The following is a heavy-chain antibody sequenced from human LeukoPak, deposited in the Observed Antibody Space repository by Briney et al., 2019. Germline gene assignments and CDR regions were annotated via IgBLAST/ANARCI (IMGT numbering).Heavy chain of an antibody. V-gene: IGHV1-3*01. J-gene: IGHJ6*02. D-gene: IGHD3-3*01. CDR1: GYTFTSYA. Sequence: ASVKVSCKASGYTFTSYAMHWVRQAPGQRLEWMGWINAGNGNTKYSQKFQGRVTITRDTSASTAYMELSSLRSEDTAVYYCARDPKADDSWGYYYYGMDVWGQGTTVTVSS. CDR2: INAGNGNT. CDR3: ARDPKADDSWGYYYYGMDV.